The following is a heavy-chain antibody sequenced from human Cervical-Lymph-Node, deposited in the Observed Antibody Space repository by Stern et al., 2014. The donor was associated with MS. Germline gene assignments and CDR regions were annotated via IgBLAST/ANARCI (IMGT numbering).Heavy chain of an antibody. CDR3: ARTRYSSSWYTFDP. V-gene: IGHV5-51*01. CDR2: VRPGDSDT. CDR1: GDSFTSYW. J-gene: IGHJ5*02. D-gene: IGHD6-13*01. Sequence: EVQLVQSGAEVKKPGESLKLSCTGSGDSFTSYWIAWVRHLPGKGLEWMGIVRPGDSDTRYSPSFQGQVSISADKSTSTAYLQWSSLKASDTAMYYCARTRYSSSWYTFDPWGQGTLVTVSS.